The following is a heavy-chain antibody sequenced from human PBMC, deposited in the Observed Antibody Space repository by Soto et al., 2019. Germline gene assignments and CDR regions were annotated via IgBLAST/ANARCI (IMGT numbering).Heavy chain of an antibody. CDR2: IKSKTDGGTT. CDR3: TTDSYTTVVIIRCIY. CDR1: GFAFSSYW. D-gene: IGHD3-22*01. V-gene: IGHV3-15*07. Sequence: PGGSMSLSCEASGFAFSSYWINWGRLAPGKGLEWVGRIKSKTDGGTTDFAASVKGRFAISRDDSKNMVYLQMNSLKTEDTAVYYCTTDSYTTVVIIRCIYWD. J-gene: IGHJ4*01.